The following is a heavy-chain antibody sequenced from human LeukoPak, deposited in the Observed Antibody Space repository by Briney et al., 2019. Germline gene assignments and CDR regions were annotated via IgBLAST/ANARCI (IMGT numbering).Heavy chain of an antibody. Sequence: GGSLRLSCAASGFTFSTYSMNWVRQAPGKGLEWIAYLTSHTRGTTYYADSVKGRFTISRDNAKNSLSLQMDSLRAEDTAVYYCARAIDYSNFAMYFDYWGQGALVTVSS. J-gene: IGHJ4*02. D-gene: IGHD4-11*01. V-gene: IGHV3-48*04. CDR1: GFTFSTYS. CDR3: ARAIDYSNFAMYFDY. CDR2: LTSHTRGTT.